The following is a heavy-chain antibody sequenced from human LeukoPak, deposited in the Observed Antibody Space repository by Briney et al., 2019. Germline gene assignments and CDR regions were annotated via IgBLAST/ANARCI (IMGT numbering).Heavy chain of an antibody. CDR1: GFTVSSNY. D-gene: IGHD3-22*01. CDR2: IYSGGST. CDR3: ARCLYYDSSGYYPDPYYYYYGMDV. Sequence: PGGSLRLSCAASGFTVSSNYMSWVRQAPGKGLEWVSVIYSGGSTYYADSVKGRFTISRDNSKNTLYLQMNSLRAEDTAVYYCARCLYYDSSGYYPDPYYYYYGMDVWAKGPRSPSP. J-gene: IGHJ6*02. V-gene: IGHV3-53*01.